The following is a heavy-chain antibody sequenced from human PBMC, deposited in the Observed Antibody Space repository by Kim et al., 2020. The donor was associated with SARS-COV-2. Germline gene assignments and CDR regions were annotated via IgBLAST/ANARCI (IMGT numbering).Heavy chain of an antibody. CDR1: GFTFSSYS. Sequence: GGSLRLSCAASGFTFSSYSMNWVRQAPGKGLEWVSYISSSSSTIYYADSVKGRFTISRDNAKNSLYLQMNSLRDEDTAVYYCARVKWELLTAAWRGADAFDIWGQGTMVTVSS. D-gene: IGHD1-26*01. J-gene: IGHJ3*02. CDR3: ARVKWELLTAAWRGADAFDI. CDR2: ISSSSSTI. V-gene: IGHV3-48*02.